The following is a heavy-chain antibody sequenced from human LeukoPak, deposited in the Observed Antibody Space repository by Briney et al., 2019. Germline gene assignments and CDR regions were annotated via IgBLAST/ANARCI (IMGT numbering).Heavy chain of an antibody. CDR3: ARRRITIFGVVPFDY. Sequence: PSETLSLTCAVSGGSISSGGYSWSWIRQPPGKGLEWIGYIYHSGSTYYNPSLKSRVTISVDRSKNQFSLKLSSVTAADTAVYYCARRRITIFGVVPFDYWGQGTLVTVSS. J-gene: IGHJ4*02. CDR2: IYHSGST. D-gene: IGHD3-3*01. V-gene: IGHV4-30-2*01. CDR1: GGSISSGGYS.